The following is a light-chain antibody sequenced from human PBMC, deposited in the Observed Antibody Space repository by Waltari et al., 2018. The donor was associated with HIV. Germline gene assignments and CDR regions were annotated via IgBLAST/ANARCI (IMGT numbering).Light chain of an antibody. Sequence: QSALTQPASVSGSLGQSVTISCTGATSDIGGDKYLSRYQQNPGKAPKLSIHEVSNRPSGVSDRFSGSKSGNTASLTISGLQAEDESDYYCSSFITTTTHVVFGGGTRLTVL. CDR1: TSDIGGDKY. CDR2: EVS. V-gene: IGLV2-14*01. J-gene: IGLJ2*01. CDR3: SSFITTTTHVV.